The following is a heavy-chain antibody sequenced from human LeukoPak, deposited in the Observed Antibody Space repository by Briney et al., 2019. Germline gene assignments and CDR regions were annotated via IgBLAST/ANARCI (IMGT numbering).Heavy chain of an antibody. CDR1: GYTFTSYG. D-gene: IGHD2-2*01. J-gene: IGHJ3*02. V-gene: IGHV1-18*01. CDR2: ISAYNGNT. Sequence: ASVKVSCKASGYTFTSYGISWVRQAPGQGLEWMGWISAYNGNTNYAQKLQGRVTMTTDTPTSTAYMELSSLRSEDTAVYYCARGSSLDAFDIWGQGTMVTVSS. CDR3: ARGSSLDAFDI.